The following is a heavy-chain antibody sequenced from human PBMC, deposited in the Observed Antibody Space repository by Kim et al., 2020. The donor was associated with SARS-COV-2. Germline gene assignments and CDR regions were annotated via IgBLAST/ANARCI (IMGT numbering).Heavy chain of an antibody. V-gene: IGHV3-30*03. D-gene: IGHD2-2*01. CDR2: ISDAGFNK. CDR1: GFTFSSYG. CDR3: ETPANTVSGMDI. J-gene: IGHJ6*02. Sequence: GGSLRLSCAASGFTFSSYGMHWVRQAPGKGLEWVALISDAGFNKYYTDSVKGRFTISRDNSENTLYLQKNSLRPEDTAVYYCETPANTVSGMDIWGQGTTATVS.